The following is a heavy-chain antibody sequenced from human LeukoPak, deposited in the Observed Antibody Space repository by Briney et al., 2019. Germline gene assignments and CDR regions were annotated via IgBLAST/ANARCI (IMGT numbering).Heavy chain of an antibody. Sequence: ASVKVSCKASGYTFTGYYMYSVRQAPGQGVEWMGWINPNSGGTNYAQKFQGRVTMTRDTSISTAYMELSRLRSDDTAVYYCARGACSGGSCHDAFDIWGQGTMVTVSS. CDR3: ARGACSGGSCHDAFDI. V-gene: IGHV1-2*02. CDR2: INPNSGGT. CDR1: GYTFTGYY. J-gene: IGHJ3*02. D-gene: IGHD2-15*01.